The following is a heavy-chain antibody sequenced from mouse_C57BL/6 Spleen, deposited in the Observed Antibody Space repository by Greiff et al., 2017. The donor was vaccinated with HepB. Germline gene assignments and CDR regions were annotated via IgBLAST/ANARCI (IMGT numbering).Heavy chain of an antibody. CDR2: IYPGDGDT. CDR3: AENYYGGY. V-gene: IGHV1-82*01. CDR1: GYAFSSSW. J-gene: IGHJ2*01. D-gene: IGHD1-2*01. Sequence: QVTLKVSGPELVKPGASVKISCKASGYAFSSSWMNWVKQRPGKGLEWIGRIYPGDGDTNYNGKFKGKATLTADKSSSTAYMQLSSLTSEDSAVYFCAENYYGGYWGQGTTLTVSS.